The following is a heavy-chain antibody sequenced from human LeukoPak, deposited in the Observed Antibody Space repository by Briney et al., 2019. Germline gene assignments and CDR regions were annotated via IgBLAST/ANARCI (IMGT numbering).Heavy chain of an antibody. V-gene: IGHV4-4*07. CDR2: IYTSGST. D-gene: IGHD1-26*01. CDR1: GGSTSSYY. CDR3: ARENSGSYREFDY. J-gene: IGHJ4*02. Sequence: SETLSLTCTVSGGSTSSYYWSWIRQPAGKGLERIGRIYTSGSTNYNASLKSRVSMSVDTSKNQFSLKLSSVTAADTAVFYCARENSGSYREFDYWGQGTLVTVSS.